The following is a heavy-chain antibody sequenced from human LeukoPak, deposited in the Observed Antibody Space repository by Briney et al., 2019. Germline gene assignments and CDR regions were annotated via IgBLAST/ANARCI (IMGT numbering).Heavy chain of an antibody. J-gene: IGHJ6*04. CDR1: GYTFTGYY. Sequence: ASVKVSCKASGYTFTGYYMHRVRQAPGQRLEWMGWINPNSGGKKYAQKLQGWVTMTRDTSISTAYVELSRLRYDETAVYYCARERAHRLVSGYDPYYYGMDVWGKGTTVTVSS. D-gene: IGHD5-12*01. V-gene: IGHV1-2*04. CDR2: INPNSGGK. CDR3: ARERAHRLVSGYDPYYYGMDV.